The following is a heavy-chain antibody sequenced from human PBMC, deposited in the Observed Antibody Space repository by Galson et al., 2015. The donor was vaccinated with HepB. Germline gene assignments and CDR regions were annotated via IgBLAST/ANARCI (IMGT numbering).Heavy chain of an antibody. D-gene: IGHD6-6*01. Sequence: SVKVSCKASGYTFTSYYMHWVRQAPGQGLEWMGIINPSGGSTSYAQKFQGRVTMTRDTSTSTVYMELSSLRSEDTAVYYCARDRSSSSRRGFYYYYMDVWGKGTTVTVSS. CDR2: INPSGGST. CDR1: GYTFTSYY. V-gene: IGHV1-46*01. CDR3: ARDRSSSSRRGFYYYYMDV. J-gene: IGHJ6*03.